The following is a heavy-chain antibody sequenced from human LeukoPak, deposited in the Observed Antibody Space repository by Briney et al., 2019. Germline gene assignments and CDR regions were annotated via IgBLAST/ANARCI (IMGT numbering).Heavy chain of an antibody. CDR2: VYSGSGT. D-gene: IGHD5-12*01. J-gene: IGHJ3*02. Sequence: GGSLRLSCAASGFTFSSYAMSWVRQAPGKGLEWVSIVYSGSGTYYADSVKGRFTTSRDNSKNTLYLQMNSLRPEDAAVYYCARENYDYHDAFDIWGQGTMVTVSS. CDR3: ARENYDYHDAFDI. CDR1: GFTFSSYA. V-gene: IGHV3-66*01.